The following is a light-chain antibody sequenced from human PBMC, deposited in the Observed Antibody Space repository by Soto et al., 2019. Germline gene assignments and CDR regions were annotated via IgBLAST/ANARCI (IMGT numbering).Light chain of an antibody. CDR2: KVS. V-gene: IGKV2-30*02. J-gene: IGKJ4*01. CDR1: QSLVHSDGNTY. Sequence: DVVVTQSPDSLPVTLGQPASISCRSSQSLVHSDGNTYLNWFHQRPGQSPRRLIYKVSNRDSGVPDRFSGSGSGTDFTLKISRVEAEDVGVYYCMQGTHWPSSFGGGTKVETK. CDR3: MQGTHWPSS.